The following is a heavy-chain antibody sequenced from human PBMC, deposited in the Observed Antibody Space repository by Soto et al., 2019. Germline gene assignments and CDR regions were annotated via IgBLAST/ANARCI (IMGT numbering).Heavy chain of an antibody. Sequence: GGSLRLSCAASGFTFSDYYMSWIRQAPGKGLEWVSYISSSGSTIYYADSVKGRFTISRDNAKNSLYLQMNSLRAEDTAVYYCAKDSSAAGKVGYYYYYMDVWGKGTTVTVSS. CDR3: AKDSSAAGKVGYYYYYMDV. D-gene: IGHD6-13*01. V-gene: IGHV3-11*01. CDR1: GFTFSDYY. J-gene: IGHJ6*03. CDR2: ISSSGSTI.